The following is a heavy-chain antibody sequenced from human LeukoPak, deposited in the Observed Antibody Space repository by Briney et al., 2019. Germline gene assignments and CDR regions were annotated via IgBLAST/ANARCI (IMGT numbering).Heavy chain of an antibody. CDR1: GGSISSYY. CDR2: IYYSGST. Sequence: SETLSLTCTVSGGSISSYYWSWLRQPPGKGLEWIGYIYYSGSTNYNPSLKSRVTISVDTSKNQFSLKLSSVTAADTAVYYCASGRGVLRYFDWLLQPSTDAFDIWGQGTMVTVSS. CDR3: ASGRGVLRYFDWLLQPSTDAFDI. J-gene: IGHJ3*02. D-gene: IGHD3-9*01. V-gene: IGHV4-59*01.